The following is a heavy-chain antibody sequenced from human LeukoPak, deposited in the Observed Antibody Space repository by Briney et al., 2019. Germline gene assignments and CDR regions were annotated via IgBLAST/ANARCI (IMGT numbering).Heavy chain of an antibody. Sequence: PGGSLRLSCAASGFTFNNYAMGWVRQAPGKGLEWVSTITGSGGSTYYADSVKGRFTISRDNSNNTLYLQMNSLRAEDTAVYYCAKSRDSSGYYLSYFDYWGQGTLVTVPS. CDR2: ITGSGGST. J-gene: IGHJ4*02. D-gene: IGHD3-22*01. CDR1: GFTFNNYA. CDR3: AKSRDSSGYYLSYFDY. V-gene: IGHV3-23*01.